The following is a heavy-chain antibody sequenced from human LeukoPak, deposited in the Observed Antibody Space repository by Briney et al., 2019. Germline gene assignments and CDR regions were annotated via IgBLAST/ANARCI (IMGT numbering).Heavy chain of an antibody. D-gene: IGHD6-13*01. CDR2: ISSSDDST. J-gene: IGHJ4*02. CDR1: GFTFVGYA. V-gene: IGHV3-23*01. CDR3: AKCSSTWSSPYFDS. Sequence: GGSLRLSCAASGFTFVGYAMTWVRQAPGKGLEWVSTISSSDDSTYYADSVQGRFTISGDISKNTLYLQMSSLRAEDTAIYYCAKCSSTWSSPYFDSWGQGTLVTVSS.